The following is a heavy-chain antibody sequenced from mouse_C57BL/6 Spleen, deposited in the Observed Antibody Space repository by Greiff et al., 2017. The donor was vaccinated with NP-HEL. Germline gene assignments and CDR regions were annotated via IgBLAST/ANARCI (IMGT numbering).Heavy chain of an antibody. CDR2: ISNGGGST. Sequence: EVQVVESGGGLVQPGGSLKLSCAASGFTFSDYYMYWVRQTPEKRLEWVAYISNGGGSTYYPDTVKGRFTISRDNAKNTLYLQMSRLKSEDTAMYYCARPYYSNYEWFAYWGQGTLVTVSA. V-gene: IGHV5-12*01. CDR1: GFTFSDYY. J-gene: IGHJ3*01. CDR3: ARPYYSNYEWFAY. D-gene: IGHD2-5*01.